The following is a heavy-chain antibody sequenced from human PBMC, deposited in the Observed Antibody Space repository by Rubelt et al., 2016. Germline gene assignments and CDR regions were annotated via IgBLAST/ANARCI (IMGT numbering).Heavy chain of an antibody. CDR3: ARGRRSSGWSDY. V-gene: IGHV4-34*01. CDR1: GGSFSGYY. D-gene: IGHD6-19*01. CDR2: INHSGST. Sequence: QVQLQQWGAGLLKPSETLSLTCAVYGGSFSGYYWSWIRQPPGKGLEWIGEINHSGSTNYNPSLKVRVTISVDTSKNHVSLKLSSVTAADTAVYYCARGRRSSGWSDYWGQGTLVTVSS. J-gene: IGHJ4*02.